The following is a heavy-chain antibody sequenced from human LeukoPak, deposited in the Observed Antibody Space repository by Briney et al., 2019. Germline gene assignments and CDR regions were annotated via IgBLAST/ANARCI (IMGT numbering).Heavy chain of an antibody. Sequence: GGSLRLSCAASGFTFSSYGMRWVRQAPGKGLEWVAVISYDGSNKYYADSVKGRFTISRDNSKNTLYLQMNSLRAEDTAVYYCAKGTGEGYFDYWGQGTLVTVSS. D-gene: IGHD7-27*01. J-gene: IGHJ4*02. CDR1: GFTFSSYG. CDR3: AKGTGEGYFDY. CDR2: ISYDGSNK. V-gene: IGHV3-30*18.